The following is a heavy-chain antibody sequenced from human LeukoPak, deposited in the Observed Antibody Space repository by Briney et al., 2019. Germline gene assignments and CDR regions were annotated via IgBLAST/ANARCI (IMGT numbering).Heavy chain of an antibody. D-gene: IGHD5-18*01. J-gene: IGHJ5*02. Sequence: PSETLSLSCTVSGGSISCHYWSWIRQPPGKGLEWIGYIYYSGSTNYNPSLKSRVTISVDTSKNQFSLKLSSVTAADTAVYYCASYGYSYGQNNWFDPWGQGTLVTVSS. V-gene: IGHV4-59*11. CDR1: GGSISCHY. CDR3: ASYGYSYGQNNWFDP. CDR2: IYYSGST.